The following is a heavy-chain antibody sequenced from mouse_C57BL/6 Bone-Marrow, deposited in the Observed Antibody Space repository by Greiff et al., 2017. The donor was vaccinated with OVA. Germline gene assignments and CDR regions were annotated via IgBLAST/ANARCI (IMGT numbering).Heavy chain of an antibody. CDR1: GFNIKDDY. CDR2: IDPENGDT. J-gene: IGHJ1*03. V-gene: IGHV14-4*01. Sequence: EVQLQQSGAELVRPGASVKLSCTASGFNIKDDYMHWVKQRPEQGLEWIGWIDPENGDTEYASKFQGKATITADTSSNTAYLQLSSLTSEDTAVYYRTTGGDGNCGTRYFDGWGTGTTVTVSS. CDR3: TTGGDGNCGTRYFDG. D-gene: IGHD2-1*01.